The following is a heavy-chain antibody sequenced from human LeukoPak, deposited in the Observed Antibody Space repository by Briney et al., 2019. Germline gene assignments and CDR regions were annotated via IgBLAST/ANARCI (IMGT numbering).Heavy chain of an antibody. V-gene: IGHV1-18*01. J-gene: IGHJ4*02. D-gene: IGHD6-13*01. CDR1: GYTFTNYG. Sequence: ASVKVSCRASGYTFTNYGINWVRQAPGQGLEWMGWISAYNGITNYEQNLQGRVTMTTDTSTSTAYMELRSLRSDDTAVYYCARDTNPRRIEAAPDYWGQGTLVAVSS. CDR3: ARDTNPRRIEAAPDY. CDR2: ISAYNGIT.